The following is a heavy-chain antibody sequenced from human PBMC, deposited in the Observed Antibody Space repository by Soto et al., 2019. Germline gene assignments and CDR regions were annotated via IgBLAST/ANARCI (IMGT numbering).Heavy chain of an antibody. CDR3: ARHLGLVAKSHFEH. V-gene: IGHV4-39*01. J-gene: IGHJ4*01. Sequence: SDTLSLTCTVSGGSISSSSYYWGWIRQPPGKGLEWIGSIYYSGSTYYNPSLKSRVTISVDTSKNQFSLQLSSVTAADTAVYYCARHLGLVAKSHFEHGGHGTLVTVS. D-gene: IGHD5-12*01. CDR1: GGSISSSSYY. CDR2: IYYSGST.